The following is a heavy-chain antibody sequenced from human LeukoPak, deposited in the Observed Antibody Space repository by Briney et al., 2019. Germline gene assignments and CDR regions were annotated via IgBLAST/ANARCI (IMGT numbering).Heavy chain of an antibody. V-gene: IGHV1-46*01. CDR1: GYTFTSYY. CDR2: INPSGGST. J-gene: IGHJ6*02. D-gene: IGHD3-10*01. CDR3: GRSYGSGSFYYYYGMDV. Sequence: ASVKVSCKASGYTFTSYYMHWVRQAPGQGLEWMGIINPSGGSTSYAQKFQGRVTMTRDTSTSTVYMELSSLRSEDTAVYYCGRSYGSGSFYYYYGMDVWGQGTTVTVSS.